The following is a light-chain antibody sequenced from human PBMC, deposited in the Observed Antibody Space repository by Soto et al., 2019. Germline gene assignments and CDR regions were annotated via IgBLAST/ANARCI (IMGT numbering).Light chain of an antibody. CDR3: VLYMGSGISV. J-gene: IGLJ3*02. V-gene: IGLV8-61*01. CDR1: PGSVSTKYY. Sequence: QTVVTQEPSFSVSPGGTVTLTCGLSPGSVSTKYYPSWYQQTPGQAPRTLIFSTNTRSSGVPDRFSGSILGNKAALTITGAQADDESDYYCVLYMGSGISVFGGGTKLTVL. CDR2: STN.